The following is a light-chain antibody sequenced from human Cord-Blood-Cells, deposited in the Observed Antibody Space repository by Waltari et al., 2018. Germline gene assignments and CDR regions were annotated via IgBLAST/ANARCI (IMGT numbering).Light chain of an antibody. CDR3: SSYAGSNNGV. J-gene: IGLJ3*02. CDR2: EVS. CDR1: SSDVGGYNY. Sequence: QSALTHPPSASGSPGQSVPIPCTGTSSDVGGYNYVSWYQQHPGKAPKLMIYEVSKRPSGVPDRFSGSKSGNTASLTVSGLQAEDEADYYCSSYAGSNNGVFGGGTKLTVL. V-gene: IGLV2-8*01.